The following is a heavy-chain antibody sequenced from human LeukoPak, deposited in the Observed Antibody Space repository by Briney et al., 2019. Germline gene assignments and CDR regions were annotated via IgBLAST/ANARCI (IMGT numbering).Heavy chain of an antibody. CDR2: VSGSGNST. CDR3: AMGGDITTSQFDY. CDR1: GFTFNNCA. V-gene: IGHV3-23*01. Sequence: GGSLRLSCAASGFTFNNCAMTWVRQAPGKGLEWVSLVSGSGNSTFYADSVKGRFTISRDNSKNTLYLQMNNLRAEDTAVYYCAMGGDITTSQFDYWGQGTLVTVSS. D-gene: IGHD5-12*01. J-gene: IGHJ4*02.